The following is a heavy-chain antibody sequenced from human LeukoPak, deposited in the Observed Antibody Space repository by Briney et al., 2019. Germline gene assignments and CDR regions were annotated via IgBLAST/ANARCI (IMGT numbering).Heavy chain of an antibody. Sequence: PGGSLRLSCAASGFTVSSNYMSWVRQAPGKGLEWVSVIYSGGSTYYADSVKGRFTISRDNSKSTLYIQMNSLRAEDTAVYYCATISEPTRAFDIWGQGTMVTVSS. CDR1: GFTVSSNY. CDR2: IYSGGST. V-gene: IGHV3-53*01. CDR3: ATISEPTRAFDI. D-gene: IGHD3-3*01. J-gene: IGHJ3*02.